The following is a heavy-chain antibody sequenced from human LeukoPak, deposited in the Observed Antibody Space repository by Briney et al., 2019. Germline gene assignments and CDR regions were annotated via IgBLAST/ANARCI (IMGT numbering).Heavy chain of an antibody. J-gene: IGHJ4*02. CDR2: ISWNSGSI. Sequence: GGSLRLSCAASGFTFDDYAMHGVRQAPGKGLEWVSGISWNSGSIGYADSVKGRFTISRDNAKNSLYLQMNSLRAEDTVLYYCAKDMGGWLQYFDYWGQGTLVTVSS. D-gene: IGHD5-24*01. CDR3: AKDMGGWLQYFDY. CDR1: GFTFDDYA. V-gene: IGHV3-9*01.